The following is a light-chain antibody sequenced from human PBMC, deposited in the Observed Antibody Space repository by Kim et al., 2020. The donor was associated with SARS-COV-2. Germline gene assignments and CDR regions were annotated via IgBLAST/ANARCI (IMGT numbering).Light chain of an antibody. CDR3: QTWGTGIWV. V-gene: IGLV4-69*01. CDR2: LNSDGSH. Sequence: ASVKLTCTLSSGHSSYAIAWHQQQPEKGPRYLMKLNSDGSHSQGDGIPDRFSGSSSGAERYLTISSRQSEDEADYYCQTWGTGIWVFGGGTHLTVL. CDR1: SGHSSYA. J-gene: IGLJ3*02.